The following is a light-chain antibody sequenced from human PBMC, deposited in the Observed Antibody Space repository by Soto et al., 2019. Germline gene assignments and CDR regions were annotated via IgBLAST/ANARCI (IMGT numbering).Light chain of an antibody. V-gene: IGLV1-40*01. CDR1: SCNIGAGFD. CDR3: QSYDSSLSGRV. Sequence: QLVLTQPPSVSGAPGQRVTISCTGSSCNIGAGFDVHWYQHLPGAAPKLLIFRNTNRPSGVPDRFSGSKSGTSASLAITGLQAEDEADYYCQSYDSSLSGRVFGGGTKLTVL. CDR2: RNT. J-gene: IGLJ3*02.